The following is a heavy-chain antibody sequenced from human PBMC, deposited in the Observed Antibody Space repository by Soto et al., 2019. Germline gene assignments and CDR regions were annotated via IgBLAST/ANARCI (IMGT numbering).Heavy chain of an antibody. CDR1: GGTFSSYA. V-gene: IGHV1-69*13. CDR2: IIPIFGTA. D-gene: IGHD1-26*01. CDR3: ARDLVGATGDDY. J-gene: IGHJ4*02. Sequence: ASVKVSCKASGGTFSSYAISWVRQAPGQGLEWMGGIIPIFGTANYAQKFQGRVTITADESTSTAYMELSSLRSEDTAVYYCARDLVGATGDDYWGQGTLVTVSS.